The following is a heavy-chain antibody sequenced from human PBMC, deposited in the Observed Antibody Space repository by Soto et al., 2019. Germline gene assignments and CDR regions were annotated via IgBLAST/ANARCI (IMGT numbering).Heavy chain of an antibody. V-gene: IGHV4-31*03. CDR1: GAALNSGNYY. CDR2: IYVTGAV. CDR3: ARLRIATNNYKWFDP. Sequence: SETLSLTCSVSGAALNSGNYYWSWIRQVPGKGLEWIGHIYVTGAVDYNPSLRDRITISQDTSERQFFLNLRLVTAADTAVYYCARLRIATNNYKWFDPWGQGTLVTVS. J-gene: IGHJ5*02. D-gene: IGHD2-21*01.